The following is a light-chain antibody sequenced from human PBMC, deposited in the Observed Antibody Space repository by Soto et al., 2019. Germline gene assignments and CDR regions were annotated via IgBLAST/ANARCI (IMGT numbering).Light chain of an antibody. V-gene: IGKV3-20*01. CDR3: QKYNSAPRT. CDR1: QSVSSSY. J-gene: IGKJ1*01. Sequence: EIVLTQSPGTLSLSPGERATLSCRASQSVSSSYLAWYQQKPGQAPRLLIYGAANRATGIPDRFSGSGSGTEFTLTISSLQPEDVATYYCQKYNSAPRTFGQGTKV. CDR2: GAA.